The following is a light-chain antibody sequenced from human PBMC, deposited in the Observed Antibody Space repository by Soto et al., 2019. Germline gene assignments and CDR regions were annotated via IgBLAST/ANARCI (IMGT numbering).Light chain of an antibody. J-gene: IGKJ5*01. V-gene: IGKV3-20*01. CDR2: AAS. CDR1: ESVSSSY. Sequence: EIVLTQSPGTLSLSPGERATLSCRTSESVSSSYLAWYQQKPGQAPRLLIYAASSRATGIPDRFSGSGSGTDFTLTISRLEPEDFAVYYCQQYGSSPITFGQGTRLEIK. CDR3: QQYGSSPIT.